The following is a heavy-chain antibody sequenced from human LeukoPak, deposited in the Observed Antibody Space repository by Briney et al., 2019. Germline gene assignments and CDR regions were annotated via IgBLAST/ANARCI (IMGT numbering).Heavy chain of an antibody. CDR1: GFTFSRYA. CDR2: ISGSGTIT. Sequence: QPGESLRLSCAASGFTFSRYAMSWVRQAPGKGLEWVSAISGSGTITYYADSVKGRFTISRDNSKDTLYLQMNRLRAEDTAIYFCAILTTHSSSSQFDYWGQGTLVTVSS. V-gene: IGHV3-23*01. CDR3: AILTTHSSSSQFDY. D-gene: IGHD6-6*01. J-gene: IGHJ4*02.